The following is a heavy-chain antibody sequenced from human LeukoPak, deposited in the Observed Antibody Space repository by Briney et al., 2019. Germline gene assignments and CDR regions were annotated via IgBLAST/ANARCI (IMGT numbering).Heavy chain of an antibody. CDR1: GYTFTSYG. D-gene: IGHD6-19*01. CDR3: AREGDSAGWYRPAFRLIDY. CDR2: ISGYNAET. J-gene: IGHJ4*02. Sequence: GASVKVSCKTSGYTFTSYGLYWVRQAPGQGLEWMGWISGYNAETNYARKFQGRVTMTIDTSTTTAYMELTSLTSDDTALYCCAREGDSAGWYRPAFRLIDYWGQGTMVTVSS. V-gene: IGHV1-18*01.